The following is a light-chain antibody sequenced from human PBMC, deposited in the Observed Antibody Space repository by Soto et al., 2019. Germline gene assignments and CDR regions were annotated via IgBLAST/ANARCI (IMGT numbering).Light chain of an antibody. J-gene: IGKJ4*01. V-gene: IGKV3-11*01. CDR3: QQRSDWPLT. CDR1: QSVSNS. Sequence: EIVLTQSPATLSLSPGERVTLSCRASQSVSNSLAWHQQKPGQPPRLLIYDASNRATGIPARFSGSGSGTDFTLTISSLEPEDFAVYYCQQRSDWPLTFGGGTKVDIK. CDR2: DAS.